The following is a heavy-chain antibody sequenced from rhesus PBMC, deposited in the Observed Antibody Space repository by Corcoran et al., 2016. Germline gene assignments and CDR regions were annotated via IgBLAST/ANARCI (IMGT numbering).Heavy chain of an antibody. CDR2: ISGSSGST. Sequence: QVQLQESGPGLVKPSETLSLTCAVSGDSVSSSNWWSWIRQPPGKGLEWIGYISGSSGSTYCNPSLKSRVTISTDTSKNQFSLKLSSVTSADTAVYYCASPTLWTGYYYFDYWGQGVLVTVSS. CDR1: GDSVSSSNW. V-gene: IGHV4-65*01. CDR3: ASPTLWTGYYYFDY. J-gene: IGHJ4*01. D-gene: IGHD3-3*01.